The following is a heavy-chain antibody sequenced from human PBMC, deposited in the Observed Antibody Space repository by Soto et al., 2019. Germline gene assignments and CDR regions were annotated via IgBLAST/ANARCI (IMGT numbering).Heavy chain of an antibody. CDR1: GFTFSSYA. CDR3: AKDRAMATIYFDY. Sequence: PGGSLRLSCAASGFTFSSYAMSWVRQAPGKGLEWVSAISGSGGSTYYADSVKGRFTISRDNSKNTLYLQMNSLRAEDTAVCYCAKDRAMATIYFDYWGQGTLVTVSS. D-gene: IGHD5-12*01. V-gene: IGHV3-23*01. J-gene: IGHJ4*02. CDR2: ISGSGGST.